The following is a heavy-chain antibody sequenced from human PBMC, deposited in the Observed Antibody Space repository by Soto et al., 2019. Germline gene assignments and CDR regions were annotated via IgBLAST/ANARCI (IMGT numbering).Heavy chain of an antibody. D-gene: IGHD1-1*01. Sequence: QVHLVQSGAEVKNPGASVKVSCKGSGYAFTTYGITWVRQAPGKGLEWMGWISAHNGNSNYAQKLQGRVTVTRDTSTSTAYMELRSLRSDDTAVYYCARGRYGDYWGQGALVTVSS. CDR3: ARGRYGDY. V-gene: IGHV1-18*01. CDR2: ISAHNGNS. CDR1: GYAFTTYG. J-gene: IGHJ4*02.